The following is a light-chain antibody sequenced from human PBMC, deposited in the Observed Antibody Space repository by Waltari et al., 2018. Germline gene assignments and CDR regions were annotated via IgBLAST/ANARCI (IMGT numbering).Light chain of an antibody. CDR3: LSRDSSSTRV. Sequence: SSELPQDPAVSVALGQTVRITCQGDRLRRYYASWYQKRPGQAPFLVLYGHDNRPAGIPDRFSGSTSGNTASLTITRAQAEDAGVYYCLSRDSSSTRVFGGGTTLTV. J-gene: IGLJ3*02. CDR1: RLRRYY. CDR2: GHD. V-gene: IGLV3-19*01.